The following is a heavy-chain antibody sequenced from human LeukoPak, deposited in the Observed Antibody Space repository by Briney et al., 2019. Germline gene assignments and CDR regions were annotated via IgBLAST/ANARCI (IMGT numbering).Heavy chain of an antibody. Sequence: PSETLSLTCTVSGGSISSYYWSWIRQPAGKGREWIGRIYTSGSTNYNPSLKSRVTMSVDTSKNQVSLKLSSVTAADTAVYYCARDQWGYYDSSGYYYFDYWGQGTLVTVSS. CDR1: GGSISSYY. CDR3: ARDQWGYYDSSGYYYFDY. CDR2: IYTSGST. V-gene: IGHV4-4*07. J-gene: IGHJ4*02. D-gene: IGHD3-22*01.